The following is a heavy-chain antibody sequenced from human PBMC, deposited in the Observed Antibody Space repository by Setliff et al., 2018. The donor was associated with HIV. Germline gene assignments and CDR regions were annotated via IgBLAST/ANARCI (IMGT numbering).Heavy chain of an antibody. Sequence: SETLSLTCTVSGGSINNYYWSWIRQPPGKGLEWIGFIYYSGSTNYNPSLKSRVTISVDTSKNQFPLKLSSVTAADTAVYYCARGGSGSPFDYWGQGTLVTVSS. J-gene: IGHJ4*02. CDR2: IYYSGST. CDR3: ARGGSGSPFDY. CDR1: GGSINNYY. V-gene: IGHV4-59*08. D-gene: IGHD1-26*01.